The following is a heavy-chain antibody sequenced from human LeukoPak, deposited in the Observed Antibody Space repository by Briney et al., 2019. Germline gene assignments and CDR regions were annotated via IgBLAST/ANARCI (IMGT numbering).Heavy chain of an antibody. J-gene: IGHJ4*02. CDR2: INPNSGGT. Sequence: GASVKVSCKASGYTFTGYYMHWVRQAPGQGLEWMGWINPNSGGTNYAQKFQGRVTMTRDTSISTAYMELSRLRSDDTAVYYCARSTRRFDSSGYFYWGQGTLVTVSS. V-gene: IGHV1-2*02. D-gene: IGHD3-22*01. CDR3: ARSTRRFDSSGYFY. CDR1: GYTFTGYY.